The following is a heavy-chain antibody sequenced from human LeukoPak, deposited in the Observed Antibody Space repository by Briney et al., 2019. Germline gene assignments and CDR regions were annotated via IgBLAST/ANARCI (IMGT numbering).Heavy chain of an antibody. CDR3: ARAYYYCMDV. CDR1: GYTFIGYY. CDR2: INPNSGDT. J-gene: IGHJ6*03. Sequence: ASVKVSCKASGYTFIGYYMHWVRQAPGQGLEWMGWINPNSGDTNYAQKFQGRVTMTRDTSISTAYMELSSLRSDDTAVYYCARAYYYCMDVWGKGTTVTVSS. V-gene: IGHV1-2*02.